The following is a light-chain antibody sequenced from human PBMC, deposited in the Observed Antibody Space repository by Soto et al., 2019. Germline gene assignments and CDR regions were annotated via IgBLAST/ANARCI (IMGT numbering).Light chain of an antibody. Sequence: DIQMTQSPSSLSASVGDRVTITCRASQTISFYLNWYQQKPGQAPQLLIYAASSLQTGIPSRFGGSGYGTDFTLTSSSLQPGDFATYYCQQSYITPRTFGQGTKLEI. CDR3: QQSYITPRT. CDR1: QTISFY. CDR2: AAS. V-gene: IGKV1-39*01. J-gene: IGKJ2*01.